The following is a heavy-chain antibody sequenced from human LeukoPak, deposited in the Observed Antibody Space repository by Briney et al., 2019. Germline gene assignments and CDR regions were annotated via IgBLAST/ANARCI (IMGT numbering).Heavy chain of an antibody. J-gene: IGHJ4*02. Sequence: PGASVKVSCKASGYTFTSYGISWVRQAPGQGLEWMGWISAYNGNTNYAQKLQGRVTMTTDTSTSTAYMELRSLRSDDTAVYYCARGMGSGYDSWGFDYWGQGTLVTVSS. V-gene: IGHV1-18*01. CDR3: ARGMGSGYDSWGFDY. CDR2: ISAYNGNT. D-gene: IGHD5-12*01. CDR1: GYTFTSYG.